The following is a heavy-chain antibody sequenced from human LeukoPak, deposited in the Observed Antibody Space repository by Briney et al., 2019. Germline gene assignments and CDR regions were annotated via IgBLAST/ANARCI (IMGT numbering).Heavy chain of an antibody. D-gene: IGHD6-13*01. CDR2: ISWNSGSI. CDR1: GFTFDDYA. CDR3: AKVGGSSWEGYFDY. V-gene: IGHV3-9*03. J-gene: IGHJ4*02. Sequence: GGSLRLSCAASGFTFDDYAMHWVRQAPGKGLEWVSGISWNSGSIGYADSVKGRFTISRDNAKNSLYLQMNSLRAEDMALYYCAKVGGSSWEGYFDYWGQGTLVTVSS.